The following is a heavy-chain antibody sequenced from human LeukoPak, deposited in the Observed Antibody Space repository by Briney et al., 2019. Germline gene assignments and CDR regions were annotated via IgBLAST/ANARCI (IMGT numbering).Heavy chain of an antibody. J-gene: IGHJ2*01. CDR3: ARTQDYYDTTGSRFRFLDV. CDR2: VFYIGTT. D-gene: IGHD3-22*01. Sequence: SETLSLTCSVSGVSISSYYWSWVRQPPGKGLEWIGDVFYIGTTTYNPSLKSRVSISLETSSNRFSLRLSSVTAADTAIYYCARTQDYYDTTGSRFRFLDVWGRGTLVRVSA. V-gene: IGHV4-59*01. CDR1: GVSISSYY.